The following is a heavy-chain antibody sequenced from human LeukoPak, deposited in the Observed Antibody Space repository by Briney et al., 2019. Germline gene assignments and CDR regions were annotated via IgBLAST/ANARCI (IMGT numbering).Heavy chain of an antibody. D-gene: IGHD6-13*01. CDR1: GYSISSGYY. V-gene: IGHV4-38-2*02. Sequence: PSETLSLTCTVSGYSISSGYYWGWIRQPPGKGLEWIGSIYHSGSTYYNPSLKSRVTISVDTSKNQFSLKLSSVTAADTAVYYCARVTHSSSWSGSFDYWGQGTLVTVSS. CDR2: IYHSGST. CDR3: ARVTHSSSWSGSFDY. J-gene: IGHJ4*02.